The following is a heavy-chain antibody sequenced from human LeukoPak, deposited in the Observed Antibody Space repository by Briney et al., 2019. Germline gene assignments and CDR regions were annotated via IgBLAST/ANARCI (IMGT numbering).Heavy chain of an antibody. Sequence: GASVKVSCKASGYIFTSYYIHWLRQVPGQGLEWMGIINPSSGKTNYAQKFQGRVTMNRGMSTSTVYMELTSLRSDDTAFYYCARELRTITVLGMGVFNIWGQGSMVTVSS. CDR3: ARELRTITVLGMGVFNI. CDR2: INPSSGKT. J-gene: IGHJ3*02. CDR1: GYIFTSYY. D-gene: IGHD3-9*01. V-gene: IGHV1-46*01.